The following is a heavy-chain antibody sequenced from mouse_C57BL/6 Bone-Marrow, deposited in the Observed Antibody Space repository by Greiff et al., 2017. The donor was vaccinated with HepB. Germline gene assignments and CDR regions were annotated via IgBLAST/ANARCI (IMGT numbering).Heavy chain of an antibody. CDR2: IDPSDSYT. J-gene: IGHJ3*01. V-gene: IGHV1-50*01. D-gene: IGHD1-1*01. Sequence: QVQLQQSGAELVKPGASVKLSCKASGYTFTSYWMQWVKQRPGQGLEWIGEIDPSDSYTNYNQKFKGKATLTVDTSSSTAYMQLSSLTSEDSAVYNCAREGDYYGSRGAWCAYWGQGTLVTVSA. CDR1: GYTFTSYW. CDR3: AREGDYYGSRGAWCAY.